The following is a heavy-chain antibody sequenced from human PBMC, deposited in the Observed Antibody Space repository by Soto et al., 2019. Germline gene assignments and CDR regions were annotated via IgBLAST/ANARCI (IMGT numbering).Heavy chain of an antibody. CDR3: ARDRFSVDTAMVTGFSWFDP. Sequence: SVKVSCKASGGTFSSYAISWVRQAPGQGLEWMGGIIPIFGTANYAQKFQGRVTITADESTSTAYMELSSLRSEDTAVYYCARDRFSVDTAMVTGFSWFDPWGQGTLVTVSS. V-gene: IGHV1-69*13. CDR1: GGTFSSYA. J-gene: IGHJ5*02. CDR2: IIPIFGTA. D-gene: IGHD5-18*01.